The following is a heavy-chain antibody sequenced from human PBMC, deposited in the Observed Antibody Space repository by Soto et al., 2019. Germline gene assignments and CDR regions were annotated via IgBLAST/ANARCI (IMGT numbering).Heavy chain of an antibody. CDR1: GGSISSGGYY. V-gene: IGHV4-31*03. J-gene: IGHJ4*02. CDR3: ARGPQNRVQLSYTGGYYFDY. CDR2: IYYSGST. D-gene: IGHD5-18*01. Sequence: SETLSLTCTVSGGSISSGGYYWSWIRQHPGKGLEWIGYIYYSGSTYYNPSLKSRVTISVDTSKNQFSLKLSSVTAADTAVYYCARGPQNRVQLSYTGGYYFDYWGQGTLVTVSS.